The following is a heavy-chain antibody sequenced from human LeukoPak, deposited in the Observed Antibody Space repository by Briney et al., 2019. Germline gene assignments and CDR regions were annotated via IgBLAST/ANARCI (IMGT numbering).Heavy chain of an antibody. D-gene: IGHD3-9*01. CDR2: IYYSGST. CDR1: GGSISSSSYY. Sequence: SETLSLTCTVSGGSISSSSYYWGWIRQPPGKGLEWIGYIYYSGSTNYNPSLKSRVTISVDTSKNQFSLKLSSVTAADTAVYYCARGHDILTGYYTEKYYFDYWGQGTLVTVSS. V-gene: IGHV4-61*05. J-gene: IGHJ4*02. CDR3: ARGHDILTGYYTEKYYFDY.